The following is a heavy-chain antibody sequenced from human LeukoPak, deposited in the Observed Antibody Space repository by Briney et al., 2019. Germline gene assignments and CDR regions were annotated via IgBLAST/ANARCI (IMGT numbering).Heavy chain of an antibody. J-gene: IGHJ4*02. CDR1: GFTFSSYW. D-gene: IGHD2-8*01. CDR3: ARDATYCTNGVCYTRFDY. CDR2: MNLDGSEK. V-gene: IGHV3-7*01. Sequence: GGSLRLSCAASGFTFSSYWMSWVRQAPGKGLEWVARMNLDGSEKYYVDSVKGRFTISRDNAKTSLYLEMNSLRAEDTAVYYCARDATYCTNGVCYTRFDYWGQGTLVTASS.